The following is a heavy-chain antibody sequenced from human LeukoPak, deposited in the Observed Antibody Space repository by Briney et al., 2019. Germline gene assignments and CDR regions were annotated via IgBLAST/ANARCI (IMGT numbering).Heavy chain of an antibody. CDR1: GYTLTSYD. CDR3: AGLGYCSGGSCSDAFDI. J-gene: IGHJ3*02. Sequence: GASVKVSCKASGYTLTSYDINWVRQATGQGLEWMGWMNPNSGNTGYAQKFQGRVTMTRNTSISTAYMELSSLRSEDTAVYYCAGLGYCSGGSCSDAFDIWGQGTMVTVSS. V-gene: IGHV1-8*01. D-gene: IGHD2-15*01. CDR2: MNPNSGNT.